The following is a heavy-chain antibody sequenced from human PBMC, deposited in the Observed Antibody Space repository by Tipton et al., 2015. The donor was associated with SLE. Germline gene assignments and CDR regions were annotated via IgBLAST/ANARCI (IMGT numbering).Heavy chain of an antibody. J-gene: IGHJ6*03. Sequence: TLSLTCAVYGGSFSGYYWSWIRQPPGKGLEWIGEINHSGGTNYNPSLKSRVTISVDTSKNQFSLKLSSVTAADTAVYYCARAPGLDRDYYYYDYMDVWGKGTTVTVSS. V-gene: IGHV4-34*01. CDR2: INHSGGT. D-gene: IGHD3/OR15-3a*01. CDR3: ARAPGLDRDYYYYDYMDV. CDR1: GGSFSGYY.